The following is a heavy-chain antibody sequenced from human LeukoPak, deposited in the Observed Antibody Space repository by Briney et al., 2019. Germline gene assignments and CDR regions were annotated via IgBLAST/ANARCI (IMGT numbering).Heavy chain of an antibody. CDR2: TLYSGTT. D-gene: IGHD1-1*01. V-gene: IGHV4-59*01. CDR1: GGSISPYY. J-gene: IGHJ4*02. CDR3: ARVGDWNDLVY. Sequence: SETLSLTCTVSGGSISPYYRSWIRQTPGKGLEWIGYTLYSGTTTNYNPSLKSRVTISVDTSKNQFSLKLSSVTAADTAVYYCARVGDWNDLVYWGQGTLVTVSS.